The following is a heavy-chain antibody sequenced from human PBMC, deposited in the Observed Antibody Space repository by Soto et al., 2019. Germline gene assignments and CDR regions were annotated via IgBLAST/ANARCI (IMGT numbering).Heavy chain of an antibody. CDR2: VSTYNGNT. CDR1: GYTFTYYG. D-gene: IGHD3-10*01. CDR3: ARDDLRTHYFDY. J-gene: IGHJ4*02. V-gene: IGHV1-18*01. Sequence: ASVKGSCKASGYTFTYYGVSWLRQAPGQGLEWMGWVSTYNGNTNYAQRFQGRITMTTDTSTNTVYMELRSLRSDDTAVYYCARDDLRTHYFDYWGQGTLVTVSS.